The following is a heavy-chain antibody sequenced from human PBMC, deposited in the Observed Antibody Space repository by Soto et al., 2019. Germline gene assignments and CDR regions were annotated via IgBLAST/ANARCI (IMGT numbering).Heavy chain of an antibody. CDR1: GYICTGYY. J-gene: IGHJ3*01. CDR3: APGKVAFGE. V-gene: IGHV1-2*02. CDR2: INTKTGGT. Sequence: APVKVSCRASGYICTGYYIQSVRQAPGQGLEGMGWINTKTGGTKYAQKCQGRVTMTRETSITTAYMEVSRLRFAARAASDCAPGKVAFGEWGEGTIV.